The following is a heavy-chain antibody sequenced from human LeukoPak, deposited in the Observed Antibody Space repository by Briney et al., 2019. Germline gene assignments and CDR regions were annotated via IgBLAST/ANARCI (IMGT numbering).Heavy chain of an antibody. CDR1: GFTFSSYT. CDR2: ISGSSNYI. Sequence: GGSLRLSCAASGFTFSSYTMNWVRQAPGKGLEWVSSISGSSNYIYYADSVKGRFTISRDNAKNSLYLQMNSLRAEGTAVYYCARDAYGSSVDYWGQGTLGTVSS. J-gene: IGHJ4*02. V-gene: IGHV3-21*01. D-gene: IGHD1-26*01. CDR3: ARDAYGSSVDY.